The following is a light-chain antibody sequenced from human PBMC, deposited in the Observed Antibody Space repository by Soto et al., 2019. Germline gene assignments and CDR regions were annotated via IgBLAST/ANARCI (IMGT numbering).Light chain of an antibody. CDR3: QQRISWPLT. CDR1: QGLYNY. Sequence: EIVLTQSPATLSLSPGERATLSCRASQGLYNYLAWYQQKPGQTPRLIIYDASTRATGIPARFSGDWSGTDFTLTIDTLEPEDFAVYYCQQRISWPLTFGQGTRLEIK. V-gene: IGKV3-11*01. CDR2: DAS. J-gene: IGKJ5*01.